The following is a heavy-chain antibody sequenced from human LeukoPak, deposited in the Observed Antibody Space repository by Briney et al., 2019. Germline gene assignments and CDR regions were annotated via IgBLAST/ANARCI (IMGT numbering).Heavy chain of an antibody. CDR1: GGSISSGGYY. CDR2: IYYSGST. J-gene: IGHJ6*02. Sequence: PSETLSLTCTVSGGSISSGGYYWSWIRQHPGKGLEGIGYIYYSGSTYYNPSPKSRVTISVDKSKNKFSLKVSSVTAADTAVYYCARDRATVTTSYGMDVWGQGTTVTVSS. D-gene: IGHD4-17*01. CDR3: ARDRATVTTSYGMDV. V-gene: IGHV4-31*03.